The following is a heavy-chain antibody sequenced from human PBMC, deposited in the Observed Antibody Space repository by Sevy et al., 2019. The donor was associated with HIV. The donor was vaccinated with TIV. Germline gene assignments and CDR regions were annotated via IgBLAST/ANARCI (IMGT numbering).Heavy chain of an antibody. CDR2: INSDGSST. D-gene: IGHD6-19*01. CDR3: ARELMAGDFDY. Sequence: GGSLRLSCAASGFTFSSYWMHRVRQAPGKGLVWVSRINSDGSSTSYADSVKGRFTISRDNAKNTLYLQMNSLRAEDTAVYYCARELMAGDFDYWGQGTLVTVSS. CDR1: GFTFSSYW. V-gene: IGHV3-74*01. J-gene: IGHJ4*02.